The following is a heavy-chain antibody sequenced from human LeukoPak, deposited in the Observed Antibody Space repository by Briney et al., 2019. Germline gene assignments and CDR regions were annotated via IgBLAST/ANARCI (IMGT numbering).Heavy chain of an antibody. D-gene: IGHD1-26*01. CDR1: GFTFSRYW. Sequence: PGGSLRLSCAASGFTFSRYWMHWVRQAPGKGLVWVSRINSEGSSTSYADSVKGRFTISRDSSKNTLYLQMNSLRAEDTAVYYCAKDHPVGAAETDYWGQGTLVTVSS. J-gene: IGHJ4*02. CDR2: INSEGSST. V-gene: IGHV3-74*01. CDR3: AKDHPVGAAETDY.